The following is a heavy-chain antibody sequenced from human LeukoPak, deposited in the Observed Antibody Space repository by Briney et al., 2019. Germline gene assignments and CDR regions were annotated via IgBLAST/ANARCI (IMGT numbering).Heavy chain of an antibody. CDR1: GFTFSSYS. CDR3: ARGRLSGPLGGPDY. Sequence: GGSLRLSCAASGFTFSSYSMNCVRQAPGKGLEWVSYISSSSSTIYYADSVKGRFTISRDNAKNSLYLQMNSLRAEDTAVYYCARGRLSGPLGGPDYWGQGTLVTVSS. V-gene: IGHV3-48*01. D-gene: IGHD2/OR15-2a*01. J-gene: IGHJ4*02. CDR2: ISSSSSTI.